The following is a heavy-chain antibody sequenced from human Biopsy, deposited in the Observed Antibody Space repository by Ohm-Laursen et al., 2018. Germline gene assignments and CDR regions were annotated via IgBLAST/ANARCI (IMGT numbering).Heavy chain of an antibody. J-gene: IGHJ2*01. Sequence: SQTLSLTCTVSGDSISTYYWSWIRQPPGKGLQWIGYIYYTENTDYNPSLQSRVTISVDTSKNHFSLRLRSMTPADTAMYYCARDRGYYSDRTVPGYFDLWGRGTLVTVSS. CDR3: ARDRGYYSDRTVPGYFDL. D-gene: IGHD3-22*01. CDR2: IYYTENT. CDR1: GDSISTYY. V-gene: IGHV4-59*01.